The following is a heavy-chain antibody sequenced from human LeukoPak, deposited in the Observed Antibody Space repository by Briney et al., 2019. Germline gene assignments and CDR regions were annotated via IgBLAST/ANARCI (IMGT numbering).Heavy chain of an antibody. CDR2: IYYSGST. CDR3: ARHRPPITMVSGVIRSPRQNNYYYGMDV. CDR1: GGSISSYY. Sequence: PSETLSLTCTVSGGSISSYYWSWIRQPPGKGLEWIGYIYYSGSTNYNPSLKSRVTISVDTSKNQFSLKLSSVTAADTAVYYCARHRPPITMVSGVIRSPRQNNYYYGMDVWGQGTTVTVSS. J-gene: IGHJ6*02. D-gene: IGHD3-10*01. V-gene: IGHV4-59*08.